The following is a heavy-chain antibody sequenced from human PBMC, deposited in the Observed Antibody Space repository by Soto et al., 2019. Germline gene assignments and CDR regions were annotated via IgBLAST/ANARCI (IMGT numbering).Heavy chain of an antibody. Sequence: EVQLVESGGGLVQPGGSLRLSCAASGFTLRGYWMHWVRQAPGKGLVWVSRINSDGSSTSYADSVKGRFTNSRDNAKNTLYLQMNSLRAEDTAVYYCAKDGRLGQFDYWGQGTLVTASS. CDR3: AKDGRLGQFDY. CDR1: GFTLRGYW. D-gene: IGHD1-1*01. V-gene: IGHV3-74*01. J-gene: IGHJ4*02. CDR2: INSDGSST.